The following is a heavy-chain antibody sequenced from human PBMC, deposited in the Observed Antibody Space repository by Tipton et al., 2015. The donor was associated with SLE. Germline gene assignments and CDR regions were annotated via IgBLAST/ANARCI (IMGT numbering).Heavy chain of an antibody. V-gene: IGHV3-48*04. J-gene: IGHJ6*02. D-gene: IGHD3-16*01. CDR2: ISSSGSSK. CDR3: ARDRGHNYGMDV. CDR1: GFTFSDYR. Sequence: GSLRLSCVASGFTFSDYRMNWVRQAPGKGLEWVSYISSSGSSKYYADSVKGRFTISRDNAKTSLYLQMNSLRADDTAIYYCARDRGHNYGMDVWGQGTTVTVSS.